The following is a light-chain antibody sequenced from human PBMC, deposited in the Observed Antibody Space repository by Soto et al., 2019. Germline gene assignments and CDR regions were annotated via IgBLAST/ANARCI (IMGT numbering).Light chain of an antibody. CDR2: AAS. CDR1: QSINTY. CDR3: QQGYSSPPT. V-gene: IGKV1-39*01. Sequence: DIQMTQSPSSLSASVGDRVTITCRASQSINTYLNWYQQKPGKAPKLLIYAASRLQSGVSSKFSGSGSGTDFTLTISSLQPEDFATYYCQQGYSSPPTFGRGTKLEI. J-gene: IGKJ2*01.